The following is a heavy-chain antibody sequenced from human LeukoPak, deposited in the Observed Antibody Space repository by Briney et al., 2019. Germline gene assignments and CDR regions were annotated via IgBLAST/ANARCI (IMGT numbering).Heavy chain of an antibody. D-gene: IGHD3-22*01. CDR2: IYYSGSA. V-gene: IGHV4-59*12. J-gene: IGHJ6*03. CDR3: ARGLGQPYYYYYYMDV. CDR1: GGSIGSYY. Sequence: SETLSLTCTVSGGSIGSYYWSWIRQPPGKGLEWIGYIYYSGSANYNPSLKSRVTISVDTSKNQFSLKLSSVTAADTAVYYCARGLGQPYYYYYYMDVWGKGTTVTVSS.